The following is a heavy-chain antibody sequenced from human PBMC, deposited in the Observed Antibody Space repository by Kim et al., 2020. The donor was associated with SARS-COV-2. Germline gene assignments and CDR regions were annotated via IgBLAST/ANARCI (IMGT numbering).Heavy chain of an antibody. CDR3: ANTMDV. V-gene: IGHV3-53*01. Sequence: YSGGSTYYADSVKGRFTISRDNSKNTLYLQMNSLRAEDTAVYYCANTMDVWGQGTTVTVSS. J-gene: IGHJ6*02. CDR2: YSGGST.